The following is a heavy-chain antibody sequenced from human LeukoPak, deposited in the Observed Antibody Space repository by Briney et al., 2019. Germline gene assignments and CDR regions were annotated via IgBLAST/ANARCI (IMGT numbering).Heavy chain of an antibody. V-gene: IGHV1-2*02. CDR2: INPNSGGT. CDR1: GGTFSSYA. D-gene: IGHD3-16*02. Sequence: ASVKVSCKASGGTFSSYAISWVRQAPGQGLEWMGWINPNSGGTNYAQKFQGRVTMTRDTSISTAYMELSRLRSDDTAVYYCARDTRLRLGELSFGGQGTLVTVSS. CDR3: ARDTRLRLGELSF. J-gene: IGHJ4*02.